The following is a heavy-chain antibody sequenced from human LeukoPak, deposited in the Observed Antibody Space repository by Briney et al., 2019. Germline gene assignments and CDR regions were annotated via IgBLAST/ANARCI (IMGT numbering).Heavy chain of an antibody. CDR1: GFTFTTYA. D-gene: IGHD2-8*02. CDR3: AKRALGYCTATSCTYAMDV. J-gene: IGHJ6*02. Sequence: GGSLRLSCAASGFTFTTYAMNWVRQAPGKGLEWVSVISGSGATTYYADSVKGRFTISRDNSKSTVYLQMNSLRAGDTAVYYRAKRALGYCTATSCTYAMDVWGQGTTVTVSS. V-gene: IGHV3-23*01. CDR2: ISGSGATT.